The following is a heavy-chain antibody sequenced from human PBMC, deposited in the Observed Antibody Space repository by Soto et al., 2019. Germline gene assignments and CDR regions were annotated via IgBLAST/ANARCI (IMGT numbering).Heavy chain of an antibody. V-gene: IGHV3-7*05. CDR3: ARVGSPLWFGESYAFDI. J-gene: IGHJ3*02. CDR1: GFTFSSYW. Sequence: AGGSLRLSCAASGFTFSSYWMSWVRQAPGKGLEWVANIKQDGSEKYYVDSVKGRFTISRDNAKNSLYLQMNSLRAEDTAVYYCARVGSPLWFGESYAFDIWGQGTMVSGSS. D-gene: IGHD3-10*01. CDR2: IKQDGSEK.